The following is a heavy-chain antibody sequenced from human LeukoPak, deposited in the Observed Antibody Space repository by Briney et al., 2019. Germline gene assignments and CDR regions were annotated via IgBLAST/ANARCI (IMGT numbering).Heavy chain of an antibody. CDR1: GFTFSSYS. J-gene: IGHJ3*02. V-gene: IGHV3-21*01. Sequence: SGGSLRLSCAASGFTFSSYSMNWVRQAPGKGLEWVSSISSSSSYIYYADSVKGRFTISRDNAKNSLYLQMNSLRAEDTAVYYCARARSYHYAFDIWGQGTMVTVSS. CDR3: ARARSYHYAFDI. D-gene: IGHD1-26*01. CDR2: ISSSSSYI.